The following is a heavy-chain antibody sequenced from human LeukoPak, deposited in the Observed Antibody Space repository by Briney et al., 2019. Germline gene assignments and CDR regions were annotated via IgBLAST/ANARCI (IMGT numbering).Heavy chain of an antibody. D-gene: IGHD1-26*01. Sequence: SVKLTCKASGYTFTGYYIHWVRQAPAQGLEWMGWINPNSGGTNYAQKFQGRVTMTRDTSISTAYMELSRLRSDDTAVYYCARDSGSYPDYWGQGTLVTVSS. J-gene: IGHJ4*02. V-gene: IGHV1-2*02. CDR3: ARDSGSYPDY. CDR2: INPNSGGT. CDR1: GYTFTGYY.